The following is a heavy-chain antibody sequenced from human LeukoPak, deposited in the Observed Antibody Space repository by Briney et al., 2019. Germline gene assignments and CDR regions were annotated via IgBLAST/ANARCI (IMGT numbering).Heavy chain of an antibody. J-gene: IGHJ6*03. CDR2: MNPNSGNT. CDR3: ARGIAARPTYYYYYYMDI. CDR1: GYTFTSYD. D-gene: IGHD6-6*01. V-gene: IGHV1-8*01. Sequence: ASVKVSCKASGYTFTSYDINWVRQATGQGLEWMGWMNPNSGNTGYAQKFQGRVTITRNTSISTAYMELSSLRSEDTAVYYCARGIAARPTYYYYYYMDIWGKGTTVTVSS.